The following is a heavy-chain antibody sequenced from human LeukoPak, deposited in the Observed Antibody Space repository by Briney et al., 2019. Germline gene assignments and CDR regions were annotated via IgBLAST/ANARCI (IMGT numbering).Heavy chain of an antibody. CDR2: ISGSADTT. J-gene: IGHJ4*02. D-gene: IGHD3-10*01. V-gene: IGHV3-23*01. Sequence: SGGSLRLSCAASGFTFSIYAMTWVRQVPGKGLEWVSLISGSADTTYYAESVKGRFTISRDNAKNTLYLHMNSLTADDTAVYFCAKAVGSGSYRHSDYWGQGTLVTVSS. CDR3: AKAVGSGSYRHSDY. CDR1: GFTFSIYA.